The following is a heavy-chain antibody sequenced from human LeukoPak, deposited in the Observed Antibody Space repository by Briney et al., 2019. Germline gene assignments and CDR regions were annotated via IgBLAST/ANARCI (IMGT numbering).Heavy chain of an antibody. Sequence: ASVKVSCKASGYTFTSYGISWVRQAPGQGLEWMGWISAYNGNTNYAQKLQGRVTMTTDTSTSTAYMELRSLRSDDTAVYYCARTRDTPPLYYYDSSGYFDYWGQGTLVAVSS. CDR3: ARTRDTPPLYYYDSSGYFDY. V-gene: IGHV1-18*01. CDR2: ISAYNGNT. CDR1: GYTFTSYG. D-gene: IGHD3-22*01. J-gene: IGHJ4*02.